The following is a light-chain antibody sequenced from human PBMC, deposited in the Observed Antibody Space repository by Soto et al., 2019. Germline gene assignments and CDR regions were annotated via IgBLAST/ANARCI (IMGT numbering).Light chain of an antibody. V-gene: IGLV2-8*01. CDR1: SSDVGGYNY. CDR3: SSYAGSNNYV. CDR2: EVS. Sequence: QPPFPSGSFSQSATIACTGASSDVGGYNYVSWYQQHPGKAPKLMIYEVSKRPSGVADRFSGSRSGNTASLTVSGLQAEDEADYYCSSYAGSNNYVFGTGT. J-gene: IGLJ1*01.